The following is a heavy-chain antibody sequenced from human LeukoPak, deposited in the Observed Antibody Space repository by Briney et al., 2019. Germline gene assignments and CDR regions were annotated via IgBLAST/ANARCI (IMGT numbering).Heavy chain of an antibody. CDR2: ISYSGST. V-gene: IGHV4-31*03. D-gene: IGHD1/OR15-1a*01. CDR3: AKGGREQVRPIDH. J-gene: IGHJ4*02. Sequence: SETLSLTCTVSGGSISSGGYWSWIRQHPGKGLEWIGYISYSGSTYYNPSLKSRVTISVDASTTSKNHFSLRLRSVTAADTAIYYCAKGGREQVRPIDHRGPGTLVTVSS. CDR1: GGSISSGGY.